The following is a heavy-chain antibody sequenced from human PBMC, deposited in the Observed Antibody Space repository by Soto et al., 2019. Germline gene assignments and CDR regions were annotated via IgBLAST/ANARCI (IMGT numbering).Heavy chain of an antibody. D-gene: IGHD1-26*01. V-gene: IGHV4-39*02. J-gene: IGHJ4*02. CDR1: GGSISSSSYY. Sequence: QLQLQESGPGLVKPSETLSLTCTVSGGSISSSSYYWGWIRQPPGKGLEWIGSIYYSGGTAYNPSLLRRVTNHSATSKTHSPPKLSPVSAADPAVYYGARPSGSDLDPCDFWGQGTMVTVSS. CDR3: ARPSGSDLDPCDF. CDR2: IYYSGGT.